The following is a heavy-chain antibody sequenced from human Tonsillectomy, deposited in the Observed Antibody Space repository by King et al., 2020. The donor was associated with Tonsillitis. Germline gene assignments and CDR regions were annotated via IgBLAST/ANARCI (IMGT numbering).Heavy chain of an antibody. Sequence: VQLVESGGGVVQPGRSLRLSCAASGFIFSSYGMHWVRQAPGKGLEWVAVISYDGRNKYYVDSVKGRFTISRDNSKNKLSLQMKRLRAEDTAVYYCARDRDDYIFDYWGQGTLVAVSS. CDR1: GFIFSSYG. J-gene: IGHJ4*02. CDR3: ARDRDDYIFDY. D-gene: IGHD4/OR15-4a*01. V-gene: IGHV3-33*05. CDR2: ISYDGRNK.